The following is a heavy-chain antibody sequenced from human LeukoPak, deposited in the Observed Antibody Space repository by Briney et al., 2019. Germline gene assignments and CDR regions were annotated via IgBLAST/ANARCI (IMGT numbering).Heavy chain of an antibody. J-gene: IGHJ4*02. CDR2: IIPIFGTA. V-gene: IGHV1-69*05. Sequence: SVKVSCKASGGTFSSYAISWVRQAPGQGLEWMGGIIPIFGTANYAQKFQGRVTITTDESTSTAYMELSNLRSEDTAVYYCARDPIAAAGKNTGVDYWGQGTLVTVSS. CDR1: GGTFSSYA. CDR3: ARDPIAAAGKNTGVDY. D-gene: IGHD6-13*01.